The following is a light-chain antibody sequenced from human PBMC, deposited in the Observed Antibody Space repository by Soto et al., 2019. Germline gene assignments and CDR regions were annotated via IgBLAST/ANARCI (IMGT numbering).Light chain of an antibody. CDR2: DTS. CDR3: LLSDSGAPGV. Sequence: QAVVTQEASLTVSPGVTDTHNCGSSTGAVTSGHYPYWFQQKPGQAPRTLIYDTSNKHSWTPARFSGSLLGGKAALTLSSAQPEDEAEYYCLLSDSGAPGVFGIGPKVTVL. V-gene: IGLV7-46*01. CDR1: TGAVTSGHY. J-gene: IGLJ1*01.